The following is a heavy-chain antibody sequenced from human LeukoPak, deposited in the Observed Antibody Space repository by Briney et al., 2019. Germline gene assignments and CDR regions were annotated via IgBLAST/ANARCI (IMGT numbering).Heavy chain of an antibody. CDR3: ARHSSSGWRGYWYFDL. Sequence: SETLSLTCTVPGGSISSSSYYCGWIRQPPGKGLEWIGSIYYSGSTYYNPSLKSRVTISVDTSKNQFSLKLSSVTAADTAVYYCARHSSSGWRGYWYFDLWGRGTLVTVSS. CDR1: GGSISSSSYY. J-gene: IGHJ2*01. V-gene: IGHV4-39*01. CDR2: IYYSGST. D-gene: IGHD6-19*01.